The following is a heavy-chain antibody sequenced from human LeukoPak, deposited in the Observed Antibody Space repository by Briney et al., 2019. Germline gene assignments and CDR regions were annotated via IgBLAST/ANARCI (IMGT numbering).Heavy chain of an antibody. Sequence: ASVKVSCKTSGYTFTSYLMHWVRQAPGQRLEWMGWISAGNGNTKYSQKFQGRVTITRDTSASTAYMELSSLRSEDTAVYYCARGVGAYDAFDIWGQGTMVTVSS. D-gene: IGHD1-26*01. V-gene: IGHV1-3*01. CDR1: GYTFTSYL. J-gene: IGHJ3*02. CDR3: ARGVGAYDAFDI. CDR2: ISAGNGNT.